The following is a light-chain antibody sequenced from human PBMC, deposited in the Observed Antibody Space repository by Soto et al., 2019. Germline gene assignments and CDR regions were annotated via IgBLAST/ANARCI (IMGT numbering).Light chain of an antibody. Sequence: DIQMTQSASTLSASLGDRVTITCGASQSISSWLAWYQQKQGKAPKLLIYDASSLESGVPSRFSGSGYGTEFNLTISSLQTDDFAVYDCQQYNSYPLTFGGGTKVDIK. CDR2: DAS. CDR1: QSISSW. CDR3: QQYNSYPLT. V-gene: IGKV1-5*01. J-gene: IGKJ4*01.